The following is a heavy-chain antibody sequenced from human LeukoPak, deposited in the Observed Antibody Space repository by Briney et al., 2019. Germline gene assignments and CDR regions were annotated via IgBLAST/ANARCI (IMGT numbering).Heavy chain of an antibody. CDR3: ARGDSHLHSSGYYYY. V-gene: IGHV4-59*01. CDR2: VYDSGNT. Sequence: SETLSLTCNVSGSSISGYYWSWIRQPPGKGLEWIGYVYDSGNTNYNPSLRSRVTISVDTSKGQFSLKLSSVTAADAAVYYCARGDSHLHSSGYYYYWGQGTLVTVSS. D-gene: IGHD3-22*01. J-gene: IGHJ4*02. CDR1: GSSISGYY.